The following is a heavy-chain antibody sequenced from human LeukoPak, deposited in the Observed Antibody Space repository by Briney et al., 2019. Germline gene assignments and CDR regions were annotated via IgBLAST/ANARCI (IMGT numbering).Heavy chain of an antibody. CDR1: GYTFTSYG. J-gene: IGHJ4*02. CDR3: ARVGRRYFDWLPPDLPY. CDR2: ISAYNGNT. D-gene: IGHD3-9*01. Sequence: ASVKVSCKASGYTFTSYGISWVRQAPGQGLEWMGWISAYNGNTNYAQKLQGRVTMTTDTSTSTAYMELRSLRSEDTAVYYCARVGRRYFDWLPPDLPYWGQGTLVTVSS. V-gene: IGHV1-18*01.